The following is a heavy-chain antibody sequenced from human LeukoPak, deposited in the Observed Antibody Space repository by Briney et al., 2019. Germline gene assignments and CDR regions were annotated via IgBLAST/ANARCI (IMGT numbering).Heavy chain of an antibody. V-gene: IGHV4-39*07. CDR3: ARDVWFGAGRTFDY. Sequence: SETLSLTCTVSSGSISTSNYYWGWVRQPPGKALEWIGNIFYSGSTYYSPSLKSRVTISLDTSKNQFSLRLSSVTAADTAVYYCARDVWFGAGRTFDYWGQGTLVTVSS. CDR2: IFYSGST. D-gene: IGHD3-10*01. J-gene: IGHJ4*02. CDR1: SGSISTSNYY.